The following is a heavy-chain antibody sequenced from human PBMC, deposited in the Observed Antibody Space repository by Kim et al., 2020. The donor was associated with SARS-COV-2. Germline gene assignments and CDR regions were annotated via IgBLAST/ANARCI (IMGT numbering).Heavy chain of an antibody. CDR3: ARDPYYYGSGIWYYFDY. Sequence: GGSLRLSCAASGFTFSSYAMHWVRQAPGKGLEWVAVIWYDGSNKYYADSVKGRFTISRDNSKNTLYLQMNSLRAEDTAVYYCARDPYYYGSGIWYYFDYWGQGTLVTVSS. CDR2: IWYDGSNK. CDR1: GFTFSSYA. J-gene: IGHJ4*02. V-gene: IGHV3-33*08. D-gene: IGHD3-10*01.